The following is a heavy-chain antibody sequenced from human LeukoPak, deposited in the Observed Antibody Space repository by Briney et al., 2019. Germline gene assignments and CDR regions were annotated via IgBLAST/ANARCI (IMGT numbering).Heavy chain of an antibody. CDR1: GGSISSYY. CDR2: INHSGST. D-gene: IGHD3-22*01. J-gene: IGHJ3*02. V-gene: IGHV4-34*01. CDR3: ARLIELYYYDSSGSAFDI. Sequence: PSETLSLTCTVSGGSISSYYWSWIRQPPGKGLEWIGEINHSGSTNYNPSLKSRVTISVDTSKNQFSLKLSSVTAADTAVYYCARLIELYYYDSSGSAFDIWGQGTMVTVSS.